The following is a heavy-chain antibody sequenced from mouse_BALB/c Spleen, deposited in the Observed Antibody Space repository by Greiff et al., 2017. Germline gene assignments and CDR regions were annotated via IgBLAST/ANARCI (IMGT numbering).Heavy chain of an antibody. CDR2: ISSGSSTI. J-gene: IGHJ4*01. V-gene: IGHV5-17*02. D-gene: IGHD2-3*01. CDR3: ARVGYSYAMDY. Sequence: EVKVVESGGGLVQPGGSRKLSCAASGFTFSSFGMHWVRQAPEKGLEWVAYISSGSSTIYYADTVKGRFTISRDNPKNTLFLQMTSLRSEDTAMYYCARVGYSYAMDYWGQGTSVTVSS. CDR1: GFTFSSFG.